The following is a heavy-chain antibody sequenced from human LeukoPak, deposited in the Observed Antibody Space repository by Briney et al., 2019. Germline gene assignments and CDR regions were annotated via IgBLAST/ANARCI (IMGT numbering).Heavy chain of an antibody. Sequence: GGSLRLSCAASGFTFSDYYMSWIRQAPGKGLEWVSYISSSGTTIYYADSVKGRFTISNDDAKNSLYLQMNSLRAEDTAVYYCARTLAAPYYYMDVWGKGTTVTVSS. V-gene: IGHV3-11*04. CDR1: GFTFSDYY. D-gene: IGHD6-6*01. J-gene: IGHJ6*03. CDR3: ARTLAAPYYYMDV. CDR2: ISSSGTTI.